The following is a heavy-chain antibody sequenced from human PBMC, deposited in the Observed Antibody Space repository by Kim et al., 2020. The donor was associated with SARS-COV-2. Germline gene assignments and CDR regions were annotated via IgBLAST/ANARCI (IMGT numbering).Heavy chain of an antibody. CDR1: GGTFSSYA. D-gene: IGHD3-3*01. CDR2: IIPIFGTA. Sequence: SVKVSCKASGGTFSSYAISWVRQAPGQGLEWMGGIIPIFGTANYAQKFQGRVTITADESTSTAYMELSSLRSEDTAVYYCARAARITIFGVVIGRDAFDIWGQGTMVTVSS. J-gene: IGHJ3*02. V-gene: IGHV1-69*13. CDR3: ARAARITIFGVVIGRDAFDI.